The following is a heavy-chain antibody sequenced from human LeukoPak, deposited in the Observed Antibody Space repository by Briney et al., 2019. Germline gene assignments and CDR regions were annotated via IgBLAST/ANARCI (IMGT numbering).Heavy chain of an antibody. CDR2: INPSGGST. J-gene: IGHJ5*02. CDR3: AREGDGTRGECWFDP. Sequence: ASVKVPCKASGYTFTSYYMHWVRQAPGQGLEWMGIINPSGGSTSYAQKFQGRVTMTRDTSTSTVYMELSSLRSEDTAVYYCAREGDGTRGECWFDPWGQGTLVTVSS. CDR1: GYTFTSYY. V-gene: IGHV1-46*01. D-gene: IGHD5-24*01.